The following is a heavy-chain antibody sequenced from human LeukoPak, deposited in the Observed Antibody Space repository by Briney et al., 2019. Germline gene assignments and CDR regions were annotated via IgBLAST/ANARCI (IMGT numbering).Heavy chain of an antibody. CDR3: TREGIYAPDPSSYHRDAFDI. CDR1: GYTFTSYG. CDR2: ISAYNGNT. Sequence: GASVKVSCKASGYTFTSYGISWVRQAPGQGLEWMGWISAYNGNTNYAQKLQGRVTMTTDTSTSTAYMELRSLRPDDTAVYYCTREGIYAPDPSSYHRDAFDIWGQGTVVIVSS. D-gene: IGHD3-16*01. V-gene: IGHV1-18*01. J-gene: IGHJ3*02.